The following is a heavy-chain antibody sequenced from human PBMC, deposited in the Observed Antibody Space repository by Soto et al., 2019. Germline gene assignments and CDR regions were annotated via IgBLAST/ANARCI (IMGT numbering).Heavy chain of an antibody. J-gene: IGHJ4*02. CDR2: ISGSGGNT. V-gene: IGHV3-23*01. D-gene: IGHD2-15*01. Sequence: EVQLLESGGGLVQPGGSLRLSCAASGFTFSSYAMSWVRQAPGKGLEWVSAISGSGGNTYYADSVKGRFTISRDNSKNTLYLQMNSLRAEDTAVYYCAKATRLLGYCSGGSCPSDYWGQGTLVTVSS. CDR3: AKATRLLGYCSGGSCPSDY. CDR1: GFTFSSYA.